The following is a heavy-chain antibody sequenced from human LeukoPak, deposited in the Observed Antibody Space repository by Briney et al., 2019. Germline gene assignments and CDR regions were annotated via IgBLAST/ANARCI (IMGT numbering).Heavy chain of an antibody. D-gene: IGHD3-3*01. Sequence: GASVKVSCKASGYTFTSYYMHWVRQAPGQGREWMGWINPNSGGTNYAQKFQGRVTMTRDTSISTAYMELSRLRSADTAVYYCARWDGVVISNDYWGQGTLVTVSS. CDR2: INPNSGGT. CDR1: GYTFTSYY. J-gene: IGHJ4*02. CDR3: ARWDGVVISNDY. V-gene: IGHV1-2*02.